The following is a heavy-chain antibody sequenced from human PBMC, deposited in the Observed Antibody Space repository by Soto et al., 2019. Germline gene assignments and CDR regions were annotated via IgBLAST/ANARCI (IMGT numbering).Heavy chain of an antibody. CDR1: GGSISSSNW. CDR2: IYPSGST. J-gene: IGHJ4*02. CDR3: AGANAVTFYYRDYFDY. V-gene: IGHV4-4*02. D-gene: IGHD4-17*01. Sequence: QVQLQESGPGLVKPSGTLSLTCAVSGGSISSSNWWSWVRQPPGKGLEWIGEIYPSGSTNYTPSLKSRVSISVDKSKNQFSLKLSSVTAADTAVYYCAGANAVTFYYRDYFDYWGQGTLVTVSS.